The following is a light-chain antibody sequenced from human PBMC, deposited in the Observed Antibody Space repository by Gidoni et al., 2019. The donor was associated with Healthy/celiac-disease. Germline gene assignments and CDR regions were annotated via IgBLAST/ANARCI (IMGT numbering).Light chain of an antibody. J-gene: IGKJ2*01. CDR3: QQYDNLRMYT. CDR2: DAS. V-gene: IGKV1-33*01. CDR1: QDISNY. Sequence: DIQMIQSPSSLSASVGDRVTITCQASQDISNYLNWYQQKPGKAPKLLIYDASNLETGVPSRFSGSGSGTDFTFTISSLQPEDIATYYCQQYDNLRMYTFGQGTKLEIK.